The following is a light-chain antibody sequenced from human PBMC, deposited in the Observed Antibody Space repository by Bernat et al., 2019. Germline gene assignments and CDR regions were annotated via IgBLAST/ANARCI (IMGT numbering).Light chain of an antibody. CDR3: QQYNNWHTWT. Sequence: EIVMTQSPATLSVSPGERATLSCRASQSVSSNLAWYQQRPGQAPRLLIYGASTRATGIPDRFSGSGSGTEFTLTDSSLQSEDFAVYFCQQYNNWHTWTFGQGTKVEIK. CDR1: QSVSSN. J-gene: IGKJ1*01. V-gene: IGKV3-15*01. CDR2: GAS.